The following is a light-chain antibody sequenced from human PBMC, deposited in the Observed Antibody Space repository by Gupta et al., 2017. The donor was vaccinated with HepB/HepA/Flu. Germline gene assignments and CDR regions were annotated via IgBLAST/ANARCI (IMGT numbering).Light chain of an antibody. CDR1: QGISSY. CDR3: QQLNSYHALT. Sequence: EIQLTQSPSFLSASVGDRVTITCRASQGISSYLAWYQQKPGKAPKLLIYAASTLQSGVPSRFSGSGSGTAVTLTISSLQPEEFATYYCQQLNSYHALTFGGGTKVEIK. CDR2: AAS. V-gene: IGKV1-9*01. J-gene: IGKJ4*01.